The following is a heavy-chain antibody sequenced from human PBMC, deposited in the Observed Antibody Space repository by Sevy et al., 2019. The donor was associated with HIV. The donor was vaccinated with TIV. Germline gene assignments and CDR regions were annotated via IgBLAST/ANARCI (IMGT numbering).Heavy chain of an antibody. CDR1: GGSISSYY. CDR3: GRGCGSWYGGYYYYYYMDV. D-gene: IGHD6-13*01. Sequence: SETLSLTCTVSGGSISSYYWSWIRQPPGKGLEWIGYIYYSGSINYNPSLKSRVTISVDTSKNQFSLKLSSVTAADTAVYYCGRGCGSWYGGYYYYYYMDVWGKGTTVTVSS. J-gene: IGHJ6*03. CDR2: IYYSGSI. V-gene: IGHV4-59*01.